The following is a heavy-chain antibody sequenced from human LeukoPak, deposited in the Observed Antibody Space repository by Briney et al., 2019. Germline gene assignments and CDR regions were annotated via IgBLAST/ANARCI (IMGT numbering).Heavy chain of an antibody. CDR3: ARGAGETAMVTNFDY. D-gene: IGHD5-18*01. V-gene: IGHV7-4-1*02. Sequence: GASVKVSCKASGYTFTNYGLNWVRQAPGQGLEWMGWINTKTGNPKYAQGFTGRFVFSLDTSVTTAYLQISSLEAEDTAVYYCARGAGETAMVTNFDYWGQGTLVTVPS. CDR2: INTKTGNP. CDR1: GYTFTNYG. J-gene: IGHJ4*02.